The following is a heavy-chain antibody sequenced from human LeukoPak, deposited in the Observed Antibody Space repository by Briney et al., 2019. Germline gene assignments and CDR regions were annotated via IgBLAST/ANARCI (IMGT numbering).Heavy chain of an antibody. D-gene: IGHD3-22*01. V-gene: IGHV3-33*05. J-gene: IGHJ4*02. CDR2: ISFDGSNK. Sequence: GGSLRLSCAASGFIFSSYGMEWVRQAPGKGLEWVAVISFDGSNKYYADSVKGRFTISRDNSKNTLYLQMNSLRAEDTAVYYCARRAGDYSHPYDYWGQGILVTVSS. CDR3: ARRAGDYSHPYDY. CDR1: GFIFSSYG.